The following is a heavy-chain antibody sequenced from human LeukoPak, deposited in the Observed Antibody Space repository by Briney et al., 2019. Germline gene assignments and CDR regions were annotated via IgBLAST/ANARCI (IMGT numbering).Heavy chain of an antibody. CDR3: ARQGAGGRAFDI. CDR1: GFTFSNYA. D-gene: IGHD1-26*01. CDR2: MFYTGST. Sequence: PGGSLRLSCAASGFTFSNYAMTWVRQAPGKGLEWIGSMFYTGSTYYNPSLKSRVTISVDTSKNQFSLKLNSVTAADTAVYYCARQGAGGRAFDIWGQGTMVTVSS. V-gene: IGHV4-39*01. J-gene: IGHJ3*02.